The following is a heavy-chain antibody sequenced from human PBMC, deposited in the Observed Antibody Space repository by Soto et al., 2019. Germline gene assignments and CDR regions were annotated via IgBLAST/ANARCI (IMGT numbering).Heavy chain of an antibody. D-gene: IGHD5-18*01. CDR1: GYSFTSYW. CDR3: ARDISDSVLVDTAMVALNWFDP. V-gene: IGHV5-10-1*01. J-gene: IGHJ5*02. CDR2: IDPSDSYT. Sequence: PGGSLKISCKGSGYSFTSYWISWVRQMPGKGLEWMGRIDPSDSYTNYSPSFQGHVTISADKSISTAYLQWSSLKASHTAMYYCARDISDSVLVDTAMVALNWFDPWGQGTLVTVSS.